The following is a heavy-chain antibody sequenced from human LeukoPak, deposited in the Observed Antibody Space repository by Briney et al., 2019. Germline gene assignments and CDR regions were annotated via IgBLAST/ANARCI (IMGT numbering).Heavy chain of an antibody. CDR2: ISSSSSYI. CDR1: GFTFSSYS. V-gene: IGHV3-21*01. Sequence: PGGSLRLSCAASGFTFSSYSMNWVRQAPGKGLEWVSSISSSSSYIYYADSVKGRFTISRDNAKNSLYLQMNSLRAEDTAVYYCARDSCRGCPQKHFDYWGQGTLVTVSS. D-gene: IGHD3-10*01. J-gene: IGHJ4*02. CDR3: ARDSCRGCPQKHFDY.